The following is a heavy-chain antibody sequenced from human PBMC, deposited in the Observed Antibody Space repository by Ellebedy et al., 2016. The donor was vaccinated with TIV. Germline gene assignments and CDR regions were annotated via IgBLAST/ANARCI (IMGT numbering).Heavy chain of an antibody. CDR3: ARDHDIVRTDYYGLDV. CDR1: GASINGYF. CDR2: VHYTGVT. D-gene: IGHD2-21*01. J-gene: IGHJ6*02. V-gene: IGHV4-59*12. Sequence: SETLSLXCSVSGASINGYFWSWLRQSPRKGLEWIGYVHYTGVTKYNPSFSSRVTMSVDSSKNQFSLKLYSVTAADTAVYYCARDHDIVRTDYYGLDVWGQGTTVTVSS.